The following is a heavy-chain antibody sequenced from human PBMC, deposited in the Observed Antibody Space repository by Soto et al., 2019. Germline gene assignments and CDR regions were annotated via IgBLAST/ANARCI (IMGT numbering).Heavy chain of an antibody. CDR1: GGSISSGDYY. J-gene: IGHJ6*02. V-gene: IGHV4-30-4*01. CDR2: IYYSGST. Sequence: PSETLSLTCTVSGGSISSGDYYWSWIRQPPGKGLEWIGYIYYSGSTYYNPSLKSRVTISVDTSKNQFSLKLSSVTAADTAVYYCAREPPAGVYYYYGMDVWGQGTTVTVSS. CDR3: AREPPAGVYYYYGMDV. D-gene: IGHD2-8*01.